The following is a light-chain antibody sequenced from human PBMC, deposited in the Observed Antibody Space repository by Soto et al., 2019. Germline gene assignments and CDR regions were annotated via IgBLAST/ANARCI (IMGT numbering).Light chain of an antibody. CDR2: EVT. Sequence: QSALTQPPSASGSPGQSVTISCTGTSSDVGAYNYVSWYQQHPGKAPKLIICEVTTRPSGIPNRFSGSKSGDTASLTISGLQAEDEADYFCCSYAGTVAYVFGTGTKVTVL. CDR1: SSDVGAYNY. J-gene: IGLJ1*01. V-gene: IGLV2-8*01. CDR3: CSYAGTVAYV.